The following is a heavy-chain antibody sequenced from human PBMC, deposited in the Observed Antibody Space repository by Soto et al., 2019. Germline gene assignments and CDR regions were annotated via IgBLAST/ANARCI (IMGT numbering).Heavy chain of an antibody. Sequence: PSETLSLTCTVSGGSISSGGYYWSWIRHHPGKGLEWIGYIYYSGSTYYDPSLKSRVTISVDTSKNQFSLKLSSVTAADTAVYYCARGDLYCSGGSCYPIYGMDVWGQGTTVTVSS. V-gene: IGHV4-31*03. CDR1: GGSISSGGYY. J-gene: IGHJ6*02. CDR3: ARGDLYCSGGSCYPIYGMDV. D-gene: IGHD2-15*01. CDR2: IYYSGST.